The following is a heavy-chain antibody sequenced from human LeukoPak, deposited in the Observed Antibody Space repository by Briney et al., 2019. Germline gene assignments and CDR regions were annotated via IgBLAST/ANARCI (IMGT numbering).Heavy chain of an antibody. V-gene: IGHV3-48*02. D-gene: IGHD2-15*01. Sequence: GGSLRLSCAASGFTFSIYSMNWVRQAPGEGLGWLSYISADSNTIYYADSVKGRFTISRDNAKTSLYLQMNTLRDEDTAVYYCARDRAAPTWFFDLWGRGTLVLVSS. J-gene: IGHJ2*01. CDR1: GFTFSIYS. CDR2: ISADSNTI. CDR3: ARDRAAPTWFFDL.